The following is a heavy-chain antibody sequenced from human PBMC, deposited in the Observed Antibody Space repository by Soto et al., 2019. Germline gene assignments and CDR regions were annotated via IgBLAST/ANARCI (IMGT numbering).Heavy chain of an antibody. J-gene: IGHJ6*02. CDR1: GFTFSSYA. Sequence: EGSLRLSCAASGFTFSSYAMSWVRQAPGKGLEWVSAISGSGGSTYYADSVKGRFTISRDNSKNTLYLQMNSLRAEDTAVYYCAKAKVTGYFLDYYGMEVWGQGTTVTVSS. V-gene: IGHV3-23*01. CDR3: AKAKVTGYFLDYYGMEV. CDR2: ISGSGGST. D-gene: IGHD3-9*01.